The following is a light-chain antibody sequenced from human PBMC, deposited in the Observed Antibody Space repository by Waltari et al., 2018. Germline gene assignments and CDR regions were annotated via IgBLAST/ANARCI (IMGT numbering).Light chain of an antibody. CDR2: KAS. Sequence: DIQMTQSPSSLSASVGDTVTITCRASQSISNWLDWYQQKPGKAPKLLIYKASSLQSGVPSRFSGSGSGTDFTLTISSLQPEDFATYYCLQYSSSPYSFGQGTKVEIK. V-gene: IGKV1-12*01. CDR3: LQYSSSPYS. J-gene: IGKJ2*03. CDR1: QSISNW.